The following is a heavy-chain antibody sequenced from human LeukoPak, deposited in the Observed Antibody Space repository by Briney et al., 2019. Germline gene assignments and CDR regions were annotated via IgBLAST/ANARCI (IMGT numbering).Heavy chain of an antibody. Sequence: SETLSLTCAVYGGSFSGYYWSWIRQPPGKGLEWIGEINHSGSTNYNPSLKSRVTISVDTSKNQFSLKLSSVTAADTAVYYCARSPRVTMVRGPPWFDPWGQGTLVTVSS. D-gene: IGHD3-10*01. V-gene: IGHV4-34*01. CDR2: INHSGST. CDR3: ARSPRVTMVRGPPWFDP. J-gene: IGHJ5*02. CDR1: GGSFSGYY.